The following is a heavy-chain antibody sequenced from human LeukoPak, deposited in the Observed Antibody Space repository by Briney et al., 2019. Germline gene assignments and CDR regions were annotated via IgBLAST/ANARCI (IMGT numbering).Heavy chain of an antibody. V-gene: IGHV3-30*02. J-gene: IGHJ4*02. CDR1: GFTFSSYG. D-gene: IGHD3-10*01. Sequence: GRSLRLSCAASGFTFSSYGMHWVRQAPGKGLEWVAFIRYDGSNKYYADSVKGRFTISRDNSKNTLYLQMNSLRAEDTAVYYCAKLIPSGFGELLHLPFDYWGQGTLVTVSS. CDR3: AKLIPSGFGELLHLPFDY. CDR2: IRYDGSNK.